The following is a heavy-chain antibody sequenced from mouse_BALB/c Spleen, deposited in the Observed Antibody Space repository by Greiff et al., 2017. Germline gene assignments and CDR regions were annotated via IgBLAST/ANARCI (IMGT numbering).Heavy chain of an antibody. CDR1: GYTFTSYW. Sequence: VQLQQPGAELVKPGASVKLSCKASGYTFTSYWMHWVKQRPGQGLEWIGEIDPSDSYTNYNQKFKGKATLTVDKSSSTAYMQLSSLTSEDSAVYYCARRATATLYAMDYWGQGTAVTVSS. CDR2: IDPSDSYT. CDR3: ARRATATLYAMDY. V-gene: IGHV1-69*02. J-gene: IGHJ4*01. D-gene: IGHD1-2*01.